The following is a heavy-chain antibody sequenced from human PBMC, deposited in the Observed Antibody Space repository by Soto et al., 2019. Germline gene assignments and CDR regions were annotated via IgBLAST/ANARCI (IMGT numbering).Heavy chain of an antibody. CDR2: IYHSGST. Sequence: SETLSLTCAVYGGSISSSSWWSWVRQPPGKGLEWNGEIYHSGSTNYNPSLKSRVTISVDKSKNQFSLKLSSVTAADTAVYYCARVSGSYYYGMDVWGQGTTVTVSS. V-gene: IGHV4-4*02. J-gene: IGHJ6*02. D-gene: IGHD1-26*01. CDR1: GGSISSSSW. CDR3: ARVSGSYYYGMDV.